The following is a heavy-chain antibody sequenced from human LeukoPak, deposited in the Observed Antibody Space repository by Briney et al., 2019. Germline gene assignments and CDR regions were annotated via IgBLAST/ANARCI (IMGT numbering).Heavy chain of an antibody. J-gene: IGHJ4*02. CDR2: INPNSGTT. V-gene: IGHV1-2*02. CDR3: ARNVAAAATTGISGY. CDR1: VSTFTGYY. D-gene: IGHD6-13*01. Sequence: GASVKVSCKSSVSTFTGYYIHWMRQAPGQGLEWMGWINPNSGTTNYAQSFQGRVTMTRDTSISTAYMELDRLRSDDTAVFYCARNVAAAATTGISGYWGQGTLVTVSS.